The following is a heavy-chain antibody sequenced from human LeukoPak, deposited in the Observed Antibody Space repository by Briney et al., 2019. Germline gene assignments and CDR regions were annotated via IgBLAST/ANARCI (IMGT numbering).Heavy chain of an antibody. Sequence: ASVKVSCKASGYTFTSYGISWVRQAPGQGLEWMGWISAYNGNTNYAQKLQGGVTMTTDTSTSTAYMELRSLRSDDTAVYYCARDPLTIFGVVMGYMDVWGKGTTVTVSS. CDR2: ISAYNGNT. V-gene: IGHV1-18*01. CDR3: ARDPLTIFGVVMGYMDV. D-gene: IGHD3-3*01. J-gene: IGHJ6*03. CDR1: GYTFTSYG.